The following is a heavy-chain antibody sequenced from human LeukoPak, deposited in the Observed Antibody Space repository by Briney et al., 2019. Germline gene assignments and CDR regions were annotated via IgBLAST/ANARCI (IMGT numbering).Heavy chain of an antibody. CDR1: GLTFRSYN. CDR3: ARQDYDILTGSYYCDY. V-gene: IGHV3-21*01. CDR2: ISISSSYI. Sequence: PGGSLRLSCAASGLTFRSYNMNWVRQAPGKGLEWVSSISISSSYINYADSVKGRFTISRDNAKNSLYLQMNSLRAEDTAVYYCARQDYDILTGSYYCDYWGQGTLVTVSS. J-gene: IGHJ4*02. D-gene: IGHD3-9*01.